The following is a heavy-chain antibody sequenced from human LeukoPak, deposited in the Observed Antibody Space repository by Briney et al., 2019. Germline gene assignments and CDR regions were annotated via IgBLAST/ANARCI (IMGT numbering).Heavy chain of an antibody. CDR1: GFTFISYS. J-gene: IGHJ4*02. Sequence: GGSLRLSCAASGFTFISYSMNWVRQAPGKGLEWVSSISNSSPNTYYADSVKGRFTISRDSAKDSLFLQMNSLRAEDTAVYYCARALHDSSGYYFGYWGQGTLVTVSS. D-gene: IGHD3-22*01. V-gene: IGHV3-21*01. CDR3: ARALHDSSGYYFGY. CDR2: ISNSSPNT.